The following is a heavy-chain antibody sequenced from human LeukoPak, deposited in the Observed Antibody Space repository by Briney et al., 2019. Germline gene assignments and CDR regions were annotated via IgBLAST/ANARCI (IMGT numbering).Heavy chain of an antibody. J-gene: IGHJ3*02. CDR2: INSGGNSI. CDR1: GFSFSDYF. V-gene: IGHV3-11*04. D-gene: IGHD1-26*01. CDR3: ARSEVGVAGPLDI. Sequence: GGSLRLTCAASGFSFSDYFMTWIRQAPGKGLEWVSYINSGGNSIYYADSVKGRFTISRDSAKSSLYLQMNSLRAEDTAVYYCARSEVGVAGPLDIWGQGTMVIVSS.